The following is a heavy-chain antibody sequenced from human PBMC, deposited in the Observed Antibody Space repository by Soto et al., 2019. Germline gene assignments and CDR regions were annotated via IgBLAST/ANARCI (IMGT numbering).Heavy chain of an antibody. CDR1: GYTFTGYY. D-gene: IGHD2-15*01. CDR2: INPNSGGT. Sequence: VKVSCQASGYTFTGYYMHWVRQAPGQGLEWMGWINPNSGGTNYAQKFQGRVTMTRDTYISTAYMELSRLRSDDTDVYYCASDLDGNGGYYYYGMDVWGQGSTVTVSS. V-gene: IGHV1-2*02. J-gene: IGHJ6*02. CDR3: ASDLDGNGGYYYYGMDV.